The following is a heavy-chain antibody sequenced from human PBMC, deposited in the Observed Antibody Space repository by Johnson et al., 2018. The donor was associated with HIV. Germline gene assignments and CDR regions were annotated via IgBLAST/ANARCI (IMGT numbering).Heavy chain of an antibody. J-gene: IGHJ3*02. CDR3: ARVNIAFDI. Sequence: QVQLVESGGGVVQPGRSLRLSCAASGFTFSTYGMHWVRQAPGTGLEWVAVISFDGTKKNQADSVKGRFIISRDNSKNTLYLQMNSLNVEDTAVYYCARVNIAFDIWGQGTTVIVSS. CDR1: GFTFSTYG. D-gene: IGHD2/OR15-2a*01. CDR2: ISFDGTKK. V-gene: IGHV3-30*03.